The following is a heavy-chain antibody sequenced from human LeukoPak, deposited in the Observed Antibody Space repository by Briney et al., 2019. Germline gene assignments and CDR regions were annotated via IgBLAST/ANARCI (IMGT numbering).Heavy chain of an antibody. V-gene: IGHV3-23*01. Sequence: GGSLRLSCAASGFTFSSYAMSWVRQAPGKGLEWVSGISGTGGNTYYADSVKGRFTISRDNSKNTLYLQMNSLRAEDTAVFYCAKDREYSGSYRPGPTRYYYGMDVWGQGPTVTVSS. CDR1: GFTFSSYA. CDR2: ISGTGGNT. D-gene: IGHD1-26*01. J-gene: IGHJ6*02. CDR3: AKDREYSGSYRPGPTRYYYGMDV.